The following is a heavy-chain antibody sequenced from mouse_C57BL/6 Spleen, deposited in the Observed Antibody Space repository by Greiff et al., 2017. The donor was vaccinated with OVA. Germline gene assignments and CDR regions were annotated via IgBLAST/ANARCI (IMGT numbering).Heavy chain of an antibody. CDR2: IDPSDSYT. D-gene: IGHD1-1*01. J-gene: IGHJ2*01. V-gene: IGHV1-69*01. CDR3: ARSDYYGSSYNYFDY. CDR1: GYTFTSYW. Sequence: QVQLQQPGAELVMPGASVKLSCKASGYTFTSYWMHWVKQRPGQGLEWIGEIDPSDSYTNYNQKFKGKSTLTVDKSSSTAYMQLSSLTSEDSAVYYCARSDYYGSSYNYFDYWGKGTTLTVSS.